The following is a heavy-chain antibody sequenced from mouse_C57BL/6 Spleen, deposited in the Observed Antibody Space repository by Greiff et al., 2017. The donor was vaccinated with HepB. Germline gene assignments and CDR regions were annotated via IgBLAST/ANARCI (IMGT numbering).Heavy chain of an antibody. J-gene: IGHJ4*01. CDR3: TRDRGYYGSHYYAMDY. D-gene: IGHD1-1*01. Sequence: EVKVVESGEGLVKPGGSLKLSCAASGFTFSSYAMSWVRQTPEKRLEWVAYISSGGDYIYYADTVKGRFTISRDNARNTLYLQMSSLKSEDTAMYYCTRDRGYYGSHYYAMDYWGQGTSVTVSS. CDR2: ISSGGDYI. CDR1: GFTFSSYA. V-gene: IGHV5-9-1*02.